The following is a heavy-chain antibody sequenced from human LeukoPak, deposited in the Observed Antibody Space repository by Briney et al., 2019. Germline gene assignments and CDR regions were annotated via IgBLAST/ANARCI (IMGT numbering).Heavy chain of an antibody. Sequence: SVKVSCKASGGTFSSYSFTWVRQAPGQGLEWMGRINPMFNTANYAQDFQGRVTITADKSTSTAHMELITLRSEDTAVYYCAREAKTSNWNSEPYLDYWGQGTLITVSS. CDR2: INPMFNTA. D-gene: IGHD1-20*01. CDR3: AREAKTSNWNSEPYLDY. CDR1: GGTFSSYS. V-gene: IGHV1-69*08. J-gene: IGHJ4*02.